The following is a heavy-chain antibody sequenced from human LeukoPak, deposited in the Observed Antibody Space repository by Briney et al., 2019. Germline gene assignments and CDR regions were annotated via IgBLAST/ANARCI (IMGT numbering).Heavy chain of an antibody. D-gene: IGHD6-13*01. CDR2: IYSSGST. V-gene: IGHV4-59*01. CDR1: GGSISGYY. J-gene: IGHJ5*02. CDR3: VRGKAAAGAIWFDP. Sequence: SETLSLTCTVSGGSISGYYWTWIRQPPGKGLEWIGCIYSSGSTSYKPSLKSRITISVDTSKNQFSLNLSSVTAADTAVFYCVRGKAAAGAIWFDPWGQGTLVTVSS.